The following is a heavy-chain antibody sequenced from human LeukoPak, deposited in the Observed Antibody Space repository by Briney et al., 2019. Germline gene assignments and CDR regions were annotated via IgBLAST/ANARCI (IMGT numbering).Heavy chain of an antibody. D-gene: IGHD5-18*01. CDR2: IYHSGST. Sequence: SETLSLACTLSGYSISSGYYAGWIRQPRRKGLEWIGSIYHSGSTYYNPSLKSRVTISVDTSKNQFSLKLSSVTAADTAVYYCARGGYGDTAMGYWGQGTLVTVSS. J-gene: IGHJ4*02. CDR3: ARGGYGDTAMGY. CDR1: GYSISSGYY. V-gene: IGHV4-38-2*02.